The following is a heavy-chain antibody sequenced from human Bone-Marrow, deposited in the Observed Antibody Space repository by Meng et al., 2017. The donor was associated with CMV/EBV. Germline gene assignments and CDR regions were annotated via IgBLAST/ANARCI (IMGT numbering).Heavy chain of an antibody. D-gene: IGHD4-23*01. CDR2: IDPDGKTI. J-gene: IGHJ6*02. CDR1: GFYFGDYY. V-gene: IGHV3-11*01. Sequence: GESLKISCAASGFYFGDYYMSWIRQAPGTGLEWISYIDPDGKTIYYTDSVKGRFTISRDNAQSSVYLHMIRLKADDTAVYYCARDRRPTQYGGISLWGQGATVTFYS. CDR3: ARDRRPTQYGGISL.